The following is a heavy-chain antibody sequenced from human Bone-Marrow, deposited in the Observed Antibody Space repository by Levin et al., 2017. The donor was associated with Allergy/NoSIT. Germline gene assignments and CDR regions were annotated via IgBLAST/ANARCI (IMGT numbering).Heavy chain of an antibody. Sequence: AGGSLRLSCAASGSTFSNYWMSWVRQAPGKGLEWVANIKEDGSEKYYVDSVKGRFTISRDNAKNSLYLQMNSLRAEDTAVYYCARDSGSCRSANCAGDGFDIWGQGTMVTVSS. J-gene: IGHJ3*02. CDR2: IKEDGSEK. CDR3: ARDSGSCRSANCAGDGFDI. CDR1: GSTFSNYW. V-gene: IGHV3-7*03. D-gene: IGHD2-2*01.